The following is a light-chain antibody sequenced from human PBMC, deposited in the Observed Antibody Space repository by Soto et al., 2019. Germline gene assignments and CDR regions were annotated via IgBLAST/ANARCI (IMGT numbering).Light chain of an antibody. V-gene: IGKV3-20*01. Sequence: EIVLTQSPGTLSLSPGERATLSCRASQSVSSSYLAWYQQKPGQAPRLLIYGASSRATGIPDRFSGSGSGTDCTFTISRLEPEDFALYYCQQYGSSPPYTFGQGTKLEIK. CDR1: QSVSSSY. CDR2: GAS. CDR3: QQYGSSPPYT. J-gene: IGKJ2*01.